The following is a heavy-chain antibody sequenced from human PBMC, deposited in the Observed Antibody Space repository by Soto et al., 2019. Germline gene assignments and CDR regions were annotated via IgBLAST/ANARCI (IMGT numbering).Heavy chain of an antibody. V-gene: IGHV1-3*01. CDR2: INAGNGNT. CDR1: GYTFTSYA. CDR3: ARGGPLELRGYYGMDV. D-gene: IGHD1-7*01. J-gene: IGHJ6*02. Sequence: QVQLVQSGAEVKKPGASVKVSCKASGYTFTSYAMHWVRQAPGQRLEWMGWINAGNGNTKYSQKFQGRVTITRDTRASTAYMELSSLRSEDTAVYYCARGGPLELRGYYGMDVWGQGSTVTVSS.